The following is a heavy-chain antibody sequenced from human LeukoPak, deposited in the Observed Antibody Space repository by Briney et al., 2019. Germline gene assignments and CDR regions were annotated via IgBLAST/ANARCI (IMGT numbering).Heavy chain of an antibody. CDR2: IYYSGST. CDR1: GGSISSYY. Sequence: SETLSLTCTVSGGSISSYYWSWIRQPPGKGLEWIGYIYYSGSTNYNPSLKSRVTISVDTSKNQFSLKLSSVTAADTAVYYCARSGQYQLLPYYFDYWGQGTLVTVSS. V-gene: IGHV4-59*01. CDR3: ARSGQYQLLPYYFDY. D-gene: IGHD2-2*01. J-gene: IGHJ4*02.